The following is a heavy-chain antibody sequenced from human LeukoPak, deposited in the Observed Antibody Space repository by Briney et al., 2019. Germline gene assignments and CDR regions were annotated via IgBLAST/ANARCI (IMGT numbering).Heavy chain of an antibody. Sequence: SETLSLTCSVSGDSVSRSDSYWDWIRQPPGKGLEWIGTIYYSGRTYYRPSLKSRVTMSVDPSNNQFSLNLRSVTAADTALYYCARRRYYDGSGYLEWGQGTLLSVSS. D-gene: IGHD3-22*01. CDR3: ARRRYYDGSGYLE. CDR2: IYYSGRT. V-gene: IGHV4-39*01. CDR1: GDSVSRSDSY. J-gene: IGHJ1*01.